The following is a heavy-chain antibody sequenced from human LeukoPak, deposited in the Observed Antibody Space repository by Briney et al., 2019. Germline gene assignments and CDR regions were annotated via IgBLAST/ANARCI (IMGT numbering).Heavy chain of an antibody. D-gene: IGHD4-17*01. J-gene: IGHJ4*02. CDR3: ARPDYGDYLFFDY. CDR2: ISSSGSTI. V-gene: IGHV3-11*04. Sequence: LSLTCAVYGGSFSGYYWSWIRQAPGKGLEWVSYISSSGSTIYYADSVKGRFTISRDNAKNSLYLQMNSLRAEDTAVYYCARPDYGDYLFFDYWGQGTLVTVSS. CDR1: GGSFSGYY.